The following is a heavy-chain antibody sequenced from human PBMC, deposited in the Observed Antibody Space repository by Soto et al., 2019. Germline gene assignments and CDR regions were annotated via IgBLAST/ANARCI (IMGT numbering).Heavy chain of an antibody. D-gene: IGHD6-13*01. J-gene: IGHJ4*02. CDR3: AKVGRRGIAAGGTVAY. CDR1: GFTFSSYA. CDR2: ISGSGGST. Sequence: EVQLLESGGGLVQPGGSLRLSCAASGFTFSSYAMSWVRQAPGKGLEWVSAISGSGGSTYYADSVKGRFTISRDNSKNTLDLQRTSLRAEDTAVYYCAKVGRRGIAAGGTVAYWGQGTLVTVSS. V-gene: IGHV3-23*01.